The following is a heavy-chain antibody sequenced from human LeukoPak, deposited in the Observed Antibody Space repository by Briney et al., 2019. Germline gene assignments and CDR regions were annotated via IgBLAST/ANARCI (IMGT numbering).Heavy chain of an antibody. V-gene: IGHV3-23*01. CDR2: ISGSGGST. Sequence: PGGSLRLSCAASGFTFSSYAMSWVRQAPGKGLQWVSTISGSGGSTYYADSVKVRFTISRDNSKNTLYLQMNSLRAEDTAVYYCAKDQKQLWLQSSFDYWGQGTLVTASS. D-gene: IGHD5-18*01. CDR3: AKDQKQLWLQSSFDY. CDR1: GFTFSSYA. J-gene: IGHJ4*02.